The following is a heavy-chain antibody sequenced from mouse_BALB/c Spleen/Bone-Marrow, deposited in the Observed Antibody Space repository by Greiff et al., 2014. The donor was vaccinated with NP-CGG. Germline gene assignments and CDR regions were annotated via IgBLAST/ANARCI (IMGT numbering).Heavy chain of an antibody. CDR2: IYPGNSDT. J-gene: IGHJ4*01. D-gene: IGHD2-2*01. Sequence: VQLKQSGTVLARPGASVKMSCKASGYSFTSYWMHWVKQRPGQGLEWIGAIYPGNSDTSYNQKFKGKAKLTAVTSASTAYMELSSLTDEDSAVYYCTNGYDYYAMDYWGQGTSVTVSS. CDR3: TNGYDYYAMDY. V-gene: IGHV1-5*01. CDR1: GYSFTSYW.